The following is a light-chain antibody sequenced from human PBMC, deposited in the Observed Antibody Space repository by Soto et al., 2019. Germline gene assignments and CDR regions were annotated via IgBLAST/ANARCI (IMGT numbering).Light chain of an antibody. CDR1: QSISTY. CDR3: QQRSKWPPP. J-gene: IGKJ4*01. V-gene: IGKV3-11*01. CDR2: DAS. Sequence: EDVLTQSPATLSLSPGERATLSCRASQSISTYLAWYQQKPGQAPRLLIYDASRRATGIPARFSGSGSGTDFTPTISSLEPEDFAVYYCQQRSKWPPPFGGGTKVEI.